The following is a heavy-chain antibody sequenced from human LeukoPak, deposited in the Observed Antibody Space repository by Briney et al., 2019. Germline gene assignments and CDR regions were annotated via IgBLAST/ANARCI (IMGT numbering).Heavy chain of an antibody. D-gene: IGHD3-22*01. CDR3: AKSNYYDSSGYSIDY. Sequence: GGSLRLSCAASGFTFSSYGMHWVRQAPGKGLEWVAVIWYDGSNKYYADSVKGRFTISRDNSKNTLYLQMNSLRAEDTAVYYCAKSNYYDSSGYSIDYWGQGTLVTVSS. CDR1: GFTFSSYG. CDR2: IWYDGSNK. J-gene: IGHJ4*02. V-gene: IGHV3-33*06.